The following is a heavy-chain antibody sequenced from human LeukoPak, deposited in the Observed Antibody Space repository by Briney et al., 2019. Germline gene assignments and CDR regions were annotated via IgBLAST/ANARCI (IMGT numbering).Heavy chain of an antibody. Sequence: GGSLRLSCAASGFTFSSYAMSWVRQALGKGLEWVSGISGSGGSTYYADSVKGRFTISRDNSKNTLYLQMNSLRAEDTAVYYCAKRDGYCSSTSCLYYYYMDVWGKGTTVTVSS. D-gene: IGHD2-2*01. V-gene: IGHV3-23*01. J-gene: IGHJ6*03. CDR1: GFTFSSYA. CDR2: ISGSGGST. CDR3: AKRDGYCSSTSCLYYYYMDV.